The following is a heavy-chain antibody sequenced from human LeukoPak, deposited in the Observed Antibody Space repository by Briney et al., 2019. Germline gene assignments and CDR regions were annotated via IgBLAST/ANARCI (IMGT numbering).Heavy chain of an antibody. CDR3: ARDRKGEQLVFDY. J-gene: IGHJ4*02. CDR2: IKQDGSEK. V-gene: IGHV3-7*01. Sequence: AGGSLRLSCAASGFTFSSYGMHWVRQAPGKGLEWVANIKQDGSEKYYVDSVKGRFTISRDNAKNSLYLQMNSLRAEDTAVYYCARDRKGEQLVFDYWGQGTLVTVSS. CDR1: GFTFSSYG. D-gene: IGHD6-6*01.